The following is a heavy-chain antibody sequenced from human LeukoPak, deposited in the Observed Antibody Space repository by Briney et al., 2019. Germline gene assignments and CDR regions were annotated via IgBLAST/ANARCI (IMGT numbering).Heavy chain of an antibody. Sequence: PGGSLRLSCAASGFTFDDYAMHWVRQAPGKGLEWVSGISWNSGSIGYADSVKGRFTISRDNAKNSLYLQMNSLRAEDTALYYCAKDISSSMTTVAIDYWGQGTLVTVSS. CDR2: ISWNSGSI. D-gene: IGHD4-17*01. J-gene: IGHJ4*02. V-gene: IGHV3-9*01. CDR1: GFTFDDYA. CDR3: AKDISSSMTTVAIDY.